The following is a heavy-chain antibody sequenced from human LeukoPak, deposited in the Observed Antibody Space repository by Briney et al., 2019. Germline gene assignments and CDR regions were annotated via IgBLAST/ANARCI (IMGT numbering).Heavy chain of an antibody. Sequence: PSETLSLTCTVSGGSISSSSYHWGWIRQPPGKGLEWIGSIHYSGSTNYNPFLKSRVTISVDTSKNQFSLKLSSVTAADTAVYYCARGASGSYFTGLDYWGQGTLVTVSS. J-gene: IGHJ4*02. CDR1: GGSISSSSYH. CDR3: ARGASGSYFTGLDY. D-gene: IGHD1-26*01. CDR2: IHYSGST. V-gene: IGHV4-39*07.